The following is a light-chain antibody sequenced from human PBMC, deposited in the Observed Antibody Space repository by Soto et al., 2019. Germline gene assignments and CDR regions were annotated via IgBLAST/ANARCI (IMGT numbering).Light chain of an antibody. J-gene: IGKJ2*02. Sequence: EIVLTQSPATLSLSPGERATLSCRASQSVSSYLAWYQQKPGQAPRLLIYDASNRATGIPARFSGSGSGTDFTLTISSLEPEDFAVYYCQQRSNWPPGCTFGQGTKLEIK. CDR3: QQRSNWPPGCT. CDR2: DAS. CDR1: QSVSSY. V-gene: IGKV3-11*01.